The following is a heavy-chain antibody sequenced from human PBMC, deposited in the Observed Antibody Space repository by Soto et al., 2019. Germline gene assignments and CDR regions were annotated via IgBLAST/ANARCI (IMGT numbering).Heavy chain of an antibody. J-gene: IGHJ4*02. CDR1: GFNVSRNY. CDR3: ATRIAATGRYYFDS. V-gene: IGHV3-53*01. CDR2: VFTGDNT. D-gene: IGHD6-13*01. Sequence: GGSLRLSCAASGFNVSRNYMSWIRQAPGKGLEWVALVFTGDNTFYADSVKGRFTISRDSSKNTLSLQMNSLRAEDTAVYYCATRIAATGRYYFDSWGQGTLVTAPQ.